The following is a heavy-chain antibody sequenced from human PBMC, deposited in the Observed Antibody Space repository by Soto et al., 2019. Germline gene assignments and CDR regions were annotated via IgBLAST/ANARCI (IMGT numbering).Heavy chain of an antibody. CDR3: VSPRNLWSDFDF. V-gene: IGHV4-39*01. D-gene: IGHD3-10*01. Sequence: SETLSLTCTVSGGSISTTEHYWVWIRQPPGKRLEWIGTIYYSGTTYYNPSLESRVTISVDTSKNQFSLKVKSVTAADTAVYYCVSPRNLWSDFDFWGQGTLVTVSS. CDR2: IYYSGTT. J-gene: IGHJ4*02. CDR1: GGSISTTEHY.